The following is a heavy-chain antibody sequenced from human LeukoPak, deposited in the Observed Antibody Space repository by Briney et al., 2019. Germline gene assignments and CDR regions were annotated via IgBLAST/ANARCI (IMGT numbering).Heavy chain of an antibody. CDR2: IYWDDDK. CDR1: GFSLSTSGVG. V-gene: IGHV2-5*02. D-gene: IGHD4-17*01. J-gene: IGHJ6*02. Sequence: SGPTLVNPTQTLTLTCTFSGFSLSTSGVGVGWIRQPPGKALEWLALIYWDDDKRYSPSLKSRLTNTKDTSKNQVVLTMTNMDPVDTATYYCAHTNSYGDYPPWYYYYGMDVWGQGTTVTVSS. CDR3: AHTNSYGDYPPWYYYYGMDV.